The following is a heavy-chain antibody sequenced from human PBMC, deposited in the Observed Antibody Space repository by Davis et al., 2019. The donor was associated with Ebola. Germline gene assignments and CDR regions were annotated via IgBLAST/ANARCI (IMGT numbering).Heavy chain of an antibody. Sequence: SGPTLAKPTQTLTLTCTFSGFSLSTSGVGVGWIRQPPGKALEWLALIYWDDDKRYSPSLKSRLTITKDTSKNQVVLTMTNMDPVDTATYYCAHRRSNWGSLDAFDIWGQGTMVTVSS. J-gene: IGHJ3*02. CDR1: GFSLSTSGVG. D-gene: IGHD7-27*01. CDR3: AHRRSNWGSLDAFDI. CDR2: IYWDDDK. V-gene: IGHV2-5*02.